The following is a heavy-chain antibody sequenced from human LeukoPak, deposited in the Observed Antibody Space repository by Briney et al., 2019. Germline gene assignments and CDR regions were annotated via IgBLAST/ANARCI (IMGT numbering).Heavy chain of an antibody. J-gene: IGHJ3*01. CDR3: ARAITMVRGVIFQP. Sequence: SETLSLTCTVSGGSISSSSYYWSWIRQPAGKGLEWIGRIYTSGSTNYNPSLKSRVTMSVDTSKNQFSLKLSSVTAADTAVYYCARAITMVRGVIFQPWGQGTMVTVSS. V-gene: IGHV4-61*02. D-gene: IGHD3-10*01. CDR2: IYTSGST. CDR1: GGSISSSSYY.